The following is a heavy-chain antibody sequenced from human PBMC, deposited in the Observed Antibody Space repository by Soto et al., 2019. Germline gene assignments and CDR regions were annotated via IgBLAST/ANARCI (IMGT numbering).Heavy chain of an antibody. D-gene: IGHD2-15*01. J-gene: IGHJ4*02. V-gene: IGHV3-66*01. CDR3: ARETVVAATD. CDR2: IYSGGST. CDR1: GFTVSSNY. Sequence: EVRLVESGGGLVQPGGSLRLSCAASGFTVSSNYMSWVRQAPGKGLEWVSVIYSGGSTYYADSVKGRFTICRDNSKNTLYLQRNSLRAEDTAVYYCARETVVAATDWGQGALVTVSS.